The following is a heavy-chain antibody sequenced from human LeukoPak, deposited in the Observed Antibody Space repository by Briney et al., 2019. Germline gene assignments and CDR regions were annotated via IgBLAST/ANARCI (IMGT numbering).Heavy chain of an antibody. CDR2: IYYSGGT. J-gene: IGHJ4*02. V-gene: IGHV4-39*02. CDR1: GGSISSRDYY. CDR3: AREDYGDEGYRY. D-gene: IGHD4-17*01. Sequence: PSETLSLTCAVSGGSISSRDYYWGWIRQTPGKGLEWIGSIYYSGGTYYNPSLKSRVTISVDSSVNQFSLKLSSVTAADTAVYYCAREDYGDEGYRYWGQGTLVTVSS.